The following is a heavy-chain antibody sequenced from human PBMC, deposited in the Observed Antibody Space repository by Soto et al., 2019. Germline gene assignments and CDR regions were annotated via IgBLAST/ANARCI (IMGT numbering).Heavy chain of an antibody. D-gene: IGHD1-1*01. CDR1: GFTFSYHA. V-gene: IGHV3-30-3*01. J-gene: IGHJ6*02. CDR2: ISYDGDNK. CDR3: ARGTTTSAFSVMDV. Sequence: GGSLRLSCAASGFTFSYHALNWVRQAPGKGLEWVAVISYDGDNKYIAEAVKGRLTISRDNPKNTVSLQMNSLRTEDTAMYFCARGTTTSAFSVMDVWGQGATVTVSS.